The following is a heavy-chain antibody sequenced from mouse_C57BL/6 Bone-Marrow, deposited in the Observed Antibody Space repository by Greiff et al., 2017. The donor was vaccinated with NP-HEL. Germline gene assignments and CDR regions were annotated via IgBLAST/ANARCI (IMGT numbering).Heavy chain of an antibody. CDR3: ARNWDWYFDG. Sequence: VQLQQPGAELVMPGASVKLSCKASGYTFTSYWMHWVKQRPGQGLEWIGEIDPSDSYTNYNQKFKGKSTLTVDKSSSTAYMQLSSLTSEDSAVYYCARNWDWYFDGWGTGTTVTVSS. CDR2: IDPSDSYT. V-gene: IGHV1-69*01. D-gene: IGHD4-1*01. CDR1: GYTFTSYW. J-gene: IGHJ1*03.